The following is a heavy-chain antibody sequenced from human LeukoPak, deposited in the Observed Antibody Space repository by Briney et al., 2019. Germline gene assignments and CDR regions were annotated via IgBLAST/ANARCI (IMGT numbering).Heavy chain of an antibody. V-gene: IGHV1-3*01. J-gene: IGHJ1*01. CDR1: GYTFTDYG. CDR2: INAGNGNT. Sequence: GASVNVSCKVSGYTFTDYGMHWVRQAPGQALEWMGWINAGNGNTKYSEKFQGRVIMTEDTSTDTAYMELSSLRSEDTAVYYCATVRVGAKKYFQHWGQGTLVTVSS. CDR3: ATVRVGAKKYFQH. D-gene: IGHD1-26*01.